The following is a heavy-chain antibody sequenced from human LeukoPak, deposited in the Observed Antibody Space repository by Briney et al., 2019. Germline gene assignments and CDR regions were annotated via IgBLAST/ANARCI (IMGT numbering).Heavy chain of an antibody. CDR3: AKGQGYDSSGYDY. D-gene: IGHD3-22*01. J-gene: IGHJ4*02. V-gene: IGHV3-23*01. CDR2: ISWSGRST. Sequence: ISWSGRSTYYADSVKGRFTISRHNSKNTLYLQMNSLRAEDTAVYYCAKGQGYDSSGYDYWGQGTLVTVPS.